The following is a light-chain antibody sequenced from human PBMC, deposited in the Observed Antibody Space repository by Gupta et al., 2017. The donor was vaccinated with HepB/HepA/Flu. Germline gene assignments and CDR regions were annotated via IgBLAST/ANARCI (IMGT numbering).Light chain of an antibody. CDR2: LGF. CDR3: MQDLQTQA. J-gene: IGKJ1*01. CDR1: QSLLHSNGKTY. Sequence: DIVMTQSPLSLPVSPGEPASISCRSSQSLLHSNGKTYLDWYVQKPGQSPQVLIYLGFNRAYGVPDRFSGSGSGTEFTLKSSRGEAEDVGVYYCMQDLQTQAFGQGTKVEIK. V-gene: IGKV2-28*01.